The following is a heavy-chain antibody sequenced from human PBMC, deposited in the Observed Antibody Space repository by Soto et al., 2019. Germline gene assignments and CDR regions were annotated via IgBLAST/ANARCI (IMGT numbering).Heavy chain of an antibody. CDR1: GGSISRYY. Sequence: PSGTLSLTFTVSGGSISRYYWSWIRQPPGKGLEWIGYIYYSGSTNYNPSLKSRVTISVDTSKNQFSLKLSSVTAADTAVYYCALVLDSSGTVDYWGQGTLVTVSS. J-gene: IGHJ4*02. CDR2: IYYSGST. CDR3: ALVLDSSGTVDY. D-gene: IGHD3-22*01. V-gene: IGHV4-59*01.